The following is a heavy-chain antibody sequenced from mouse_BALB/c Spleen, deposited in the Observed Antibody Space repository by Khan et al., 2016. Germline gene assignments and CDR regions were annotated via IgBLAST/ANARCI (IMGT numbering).Heavy chain of an antibody. CDR1: GYTFTNYG. CDR2: INTNTGEP. CDR3: AEDYYGSNWFAY. V-gene: IGHV9-3*02. J-gene: IGHJ3*01. Sequence: QIQLVQSGPELKKPGETVKISCKASGYTFTNYGMNWVKQAPGKGLKWMGWINTNTGEPTYAEEFKGRFAFSLETYASPAYLQLNTLKNKDTANSYCAEDYYGSNWFAYWGQGTLVTVSA. D-gene: IGHD1-1*01.